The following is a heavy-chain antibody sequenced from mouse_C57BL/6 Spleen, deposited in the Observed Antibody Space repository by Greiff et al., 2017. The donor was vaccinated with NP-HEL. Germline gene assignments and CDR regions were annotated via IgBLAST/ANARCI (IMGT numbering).Heavy chain of an antibody. D-gene: IGHD1-1*01. Sequence: SGAELARPGASVKMSCKASGYTFTSYTMHWVKQRPGQGLEWIGYINPSSGYTKYNQKFKDKATLTADKSSSTAYMQLSSLTSEDSAVYYCANYYGSSYWYFDVWGTGTTVTVSS. V-gene: IGHV1-4*01. CDR2: INPSSGYT. CDR1: GYTFTSYT. J-gene: IGHJ1*03. CDR3: ANYYGSSYWYFDV.